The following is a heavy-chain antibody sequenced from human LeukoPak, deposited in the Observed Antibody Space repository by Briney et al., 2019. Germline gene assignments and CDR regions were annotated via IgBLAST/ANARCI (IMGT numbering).Heavy chain of an antibody. J-gene: IGHJ4*02. Sequence: ASVNVSCKASGYIFTSYYMHWVRQAPGQGLEWLGVVYPSAGTSDPAQRFRARITLSVDTSTSTAYMELRSLKSEDTAIYFCVREYHGGYFDFWGQGTLVTVSS. CDR2: VYPSAGTS. CDR1: GYIFTSYY. V-gene: IGHV1-46*03. D-gene: IGHD3-16*01. CDR3: VREYHGGYFDF.